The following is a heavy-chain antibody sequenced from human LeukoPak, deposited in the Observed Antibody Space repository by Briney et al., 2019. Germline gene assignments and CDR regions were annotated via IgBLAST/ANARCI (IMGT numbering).Heavy chain of an antibody. V-gene: IGHV4-38-2*02. CDR1: GYSISSGYY. Sequence: SETLSLTCTVSGYSISSGYYWGWIRQPPGKGLEWIGSIYHSGSTYYNPSLKSRVTISVDTSKNQFSLNLSSVTAADTAVYYCARDGAGGGTSNGFDVWGQGTMVTVSA. CDR2: IYHSGST. CDR3: ARDGAGGGTSNGFDV. J-gene: IGHJ3*01. D-gene: IGHD3-16*01.